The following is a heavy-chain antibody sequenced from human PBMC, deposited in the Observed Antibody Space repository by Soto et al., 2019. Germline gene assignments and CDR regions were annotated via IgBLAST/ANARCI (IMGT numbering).Heavy chain of an antibody. CDR2: IYYSGST. CDR1: GDSISSYH. CDR3: VSAPNPSYFDY. J-gene: IGHJ4*02. D-gene: IGHD6-13*01. Sequence: SETLSLTCTVSGDSISSYHWSWIRQPPGKGLEWIGNIYYSGSTNYNPSLKNRVTISVDTSKNQFSLKLSSVTAADTAVYYCVSAPNPSYFDYWGQGTLVTVSS. V-gene: IGHV4-59*08.